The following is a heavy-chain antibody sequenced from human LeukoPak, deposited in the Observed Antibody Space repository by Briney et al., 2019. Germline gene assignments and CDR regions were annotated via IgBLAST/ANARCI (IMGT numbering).Heavy chain of an antibody. V-gene: IGHV3-53*01. CDR1: GFTVSSNY. D-gene: IGHD3-22*01. Sequence: GGSLRLSCAASGFTVSSNYMSWVRQAPGKGLEWVSVIYSGGSTYYADSVKGRFTISRDNAKNSLYLQMNSLRAEDTAVYYCARDPYYYDSSGYYHPGAFDIWGQGTMVTVSS. J-gene: IGHJ3*02. CDR3: ARDPYYYDSSGYYHPGAFDI. CDR2: IYSGGST.